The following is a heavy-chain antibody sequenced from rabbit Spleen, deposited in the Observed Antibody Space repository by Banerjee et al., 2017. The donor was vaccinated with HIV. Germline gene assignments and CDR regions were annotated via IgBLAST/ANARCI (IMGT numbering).Heavy chain of an antibody. Sequence: QEQLVESGGGLVKPGASLTLTCKASGIDFSPTYWICWVRQAPGKGLEWIACIYGGGSGSADYANWAKGRFTISKTSSTTVTLQMTSLTAADTATYFCARDTGSSFSSYGMDLWGPGTLVTVS. CDR1: GIDFSPTYW. CDR2: IYGGGSGSA. V-gene: IGHV1S45*01. CDR3: ARDTGSSFSSYGMDL. J-gene: IGHJ6*01. D-gene: IGHD8-1*01.